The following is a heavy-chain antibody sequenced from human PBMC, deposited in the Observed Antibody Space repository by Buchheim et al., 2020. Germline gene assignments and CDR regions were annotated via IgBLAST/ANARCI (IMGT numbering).Heavy chain of an antibody. CDR3: ARDIAGNGIDV. CDR2: IYSGGST. D-gene: IGHD6-13*01. CDR1: GFTASSNH. J-gene: IGHJ6*02. V-gene: IGHV3-53*01. Sequence: EVQLVESGGGLIQPGGSLRLSCAASGFTASSNHMRWVRQAPGKGLEWVSVIYSGGSTYYADSVKGRFTISRDNYKNTLYFQMNSLRAEDTAVYYCARDIAGNGIDVWGQGTT.